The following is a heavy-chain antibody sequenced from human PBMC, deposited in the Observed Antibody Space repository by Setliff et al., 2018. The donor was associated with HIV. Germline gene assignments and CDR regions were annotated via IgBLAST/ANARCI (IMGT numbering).Heavy chain of an antibody. CDR1: GGSISSYY. J-gene: IGHJ3*02. V-gene: IGHV4-4*09. Sequence: SETLSLTCTVSGGSISSYYWNWIRQPPGKGLEWIGYIYISGTTNYNPSLKSRVTISLDTSRNQFSLKLGSVTAADTAMDYCAREHCSGGRCNGFDIWGQGTMVTVSS. CDR2: IYISGTT. D-gene: IGHD2-15*01. CDR3: AREHCSGGRCNGFDI.